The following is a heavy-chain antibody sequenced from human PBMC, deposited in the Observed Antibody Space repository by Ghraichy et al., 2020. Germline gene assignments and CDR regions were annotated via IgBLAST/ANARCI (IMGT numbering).Heavy chain of an antibody. D-gene: IGHD2/OR15-2a*01. CDR1: GFTFSFYS. J-gene: IGHJ4*02. Sequence: LSLTCAASGFTFSFYSMNWVRQAPGKGLEWVSYITSSSAIIYYADSVKGRFTISRDNAKNSLYLQMSSLRAEDTAVYYCAREEGPFGYWGQGTLVTVSS. V-gene: IGHV3-48*01. CDR2: ITSSSAII. CDR3: AREEGPFGY.